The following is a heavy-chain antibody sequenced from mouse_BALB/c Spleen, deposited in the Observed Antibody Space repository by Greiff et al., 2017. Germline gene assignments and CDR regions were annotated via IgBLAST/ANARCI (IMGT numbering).Heavy chain of an antibody. J-gene: IGHJ4*01. CDR1: GFTFSSFG. V-gene: IGHV5-17*02. Sequence: EVHLVESGGGLVQPGGSRKLSCAASGFTFSSFGMHWVRQAPEKGLEWVAYISSGSSTIYYADTVKGRFTISRDNPTNTLFLQMTSLRSEDTAMYYCARPYGNYEGYAMDYWGQGTSVTVSS. CDR2: ISSGSSTI. D-gene: IGHD2-1*01. CDR3: ARPYGNYEGYAMDY.